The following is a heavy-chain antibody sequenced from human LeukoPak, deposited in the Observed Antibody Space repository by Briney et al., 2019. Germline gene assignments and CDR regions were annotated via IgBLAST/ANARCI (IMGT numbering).Heavy chain of an antibody. CDR3: ARVWGYCSGGSCSNWFDP. CDR1: GYTFTSYH. CDR2: INPSAGIT. J-gene: IGHJ5*02. Sequence: ASVKVSCKASGYTFTSYHMHWVRQAPGQGLDWMGIINPSAGITTYAQKFQGRVAMTTDTSTSTAYMELRSLRSDDTAVYYCARVWGYCSGGSCSNWFDPWGQGTLVTVSS. V-gene: IGHV1-46*01. D-gene: IGHD2-15*01.